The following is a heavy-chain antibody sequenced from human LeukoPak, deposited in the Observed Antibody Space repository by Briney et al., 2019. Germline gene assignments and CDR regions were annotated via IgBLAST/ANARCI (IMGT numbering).Heavy chain of an antibody. D-gene: IGHD6-19*01. CDR3: AKNTGYTTGWYFDY. CDR2: ISGSGGRT. J-gene: IGHJ4*02. CDR1: GFTSSSYA. V-gene: IGHV3-23*01. Sequence: GGSLRLSCAASGFTSSSYAMSWVRQAPGKGLEWVSAISGSGGRTYYADSVKGRFTISRDNSKDALFLQMDSLRAEDTAVYFCAKNTGYTTGWYFDYWGQGTLVTVSS.